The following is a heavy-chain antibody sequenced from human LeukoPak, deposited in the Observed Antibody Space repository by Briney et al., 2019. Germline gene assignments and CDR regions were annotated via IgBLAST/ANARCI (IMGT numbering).Heavy chain of an antibody. CDR2: ISSSSSYI. Sequence: GGSLRLSCAASGFTFSSYSMNWVRQAPGTGLEWVSSISSSSSYIYYADSVKGRFTISRDNAKDSLYLQMNTLRAEDTAVYYCARVDGRYYYGSGSYSLALDAFDIWGQGTMVTVSS. D-gene: IGHD3-10*01. CDR3: ARVDGRYYYGSGSYSLALDAFDI. CDR1: GFTFSSYS. J-gene: IGHJ3*02. V-gene: IGHV3-21*01.